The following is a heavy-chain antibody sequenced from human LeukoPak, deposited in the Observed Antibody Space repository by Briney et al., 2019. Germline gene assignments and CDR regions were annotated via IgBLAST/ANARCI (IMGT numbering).Heavy chain of an antibody. CDR3: ARDTYRFDDY. CDR1: GFTFSSYW. J-gene: IGHJ4*02. CDR2: TNEDGSDK. V-gene: IGHV3-7*01. Sequence: GGSLRLSCAASGFTFSSYWMSWVRQAPGKGLEWVASTNEDGSDKYYVDSVKGRFTISRDNAKNSLYLQMNSLRAEDTAVYYCARDTYRFDDYWGQGTLVTVSS.